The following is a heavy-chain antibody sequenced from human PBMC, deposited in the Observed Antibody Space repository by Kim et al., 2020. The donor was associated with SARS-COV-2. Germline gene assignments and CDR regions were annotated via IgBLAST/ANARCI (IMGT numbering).Heavy chain of an antibody. Sequence: SETLSLTCTVSGGSISSSSYYWGWIRQPPGKGLEWIGTIYYSGSTYYNPSLKSRVTISVDTSKNQFSLKLSSVTAADTAVYYCARLHSGYGYFDYWGQGTLVTVSS. CDR3: ARLHSGYGYFDY. J-gene: IGHJ4*02. D-gene: IGHD5-12*01. CDR2: IYYSGST. V-gene: IGHV4-39*01. CDR1: GGSISSSSYY.